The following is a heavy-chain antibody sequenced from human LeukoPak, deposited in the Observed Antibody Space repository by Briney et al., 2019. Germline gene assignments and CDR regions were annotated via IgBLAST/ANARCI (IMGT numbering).Heavy chain of an antibody. V-gene: IGHV4-39*01. CDR3: ARHGEDGHFSY. CDR1: GGSFSGYY. CDR2: IYYSGST. D-gene: IGHD5-24*01. J-gene: IGHJ4*02. Sequence: SETLSLTCAVFGGSFSGYYWSWIRQPPGKGLEWIGSIYYSGSTYYNPSLKSRVTISVDTSKNQFSLKLSSVTAADTAVYYCARHGEDGHFSYWGQGTLVTVSS.